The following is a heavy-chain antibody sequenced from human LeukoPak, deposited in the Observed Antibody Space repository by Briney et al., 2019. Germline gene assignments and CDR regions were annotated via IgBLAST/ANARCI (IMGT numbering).Heavy chain of an antibody. CDR2: ISGSGGNT. V-gene: IGHV3-23*01. D-gene: IGHD1-26*01. CDR1: GFIFSSYA. Sequence: PGGSLRLSCVASGFIFSSYAMSWVRQAPGKGLEWVSAISGSGGNTKYAGSVKGRFTISRDNSKNTLYLQMNSLRAEDMAVYYCAKSESGSYTPYFQYWGQGTLVTVSS. J-gene: IGHJ1*01. CDR3: AKSESGSYTPYFQY.